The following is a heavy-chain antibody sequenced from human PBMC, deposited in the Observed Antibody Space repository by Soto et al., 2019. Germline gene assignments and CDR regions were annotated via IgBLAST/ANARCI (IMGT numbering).Heavy chain of an antibody. J-gene: IGHJ4*02. Sequence: SETLSLTCTVSGGSFSSSSYYWGWIRQPPGKGLEWIGSIYYSGTTYYNPSLKSRVTISVDPSKNQFFLKLTSVTAADTAVYFCARLVYDTRLNYMYFDFWGPGTLVTVSS. V-gene: IGHV4-39*07. CDR2: IYYSGTT. D-gene: IGHD3-10*01. CDR1: GGSFSSSSYY. CDR3: ARLVYDTRLNYMYFDF.